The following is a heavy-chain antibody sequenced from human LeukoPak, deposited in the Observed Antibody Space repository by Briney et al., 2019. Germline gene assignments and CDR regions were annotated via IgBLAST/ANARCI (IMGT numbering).Heavy chain of an antibody. CDR1: GGSISGDY. CDR3: ARGLIAAVGTADYWYFDL. J-gene: IGHJ2*01. D-gene: IGHD6-13*01. Sequence: SETLSLTCIVSGGSISGDYWSWIRQPPGKGLEWIGYIYYSGSTNYNPSLNSRLTISVDTSKNQFSLKLRSVTAADTAVYFCARGLIAAVGTADYWYFDLWGRGTLVTVSS. CDR2: IYYSGST. V-gene: IGHV4-59*01.